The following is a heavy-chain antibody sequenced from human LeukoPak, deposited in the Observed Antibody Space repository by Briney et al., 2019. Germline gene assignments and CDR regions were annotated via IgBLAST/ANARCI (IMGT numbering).Heavy chain of an antibody. CDR3: AMSYGRHFDY. Sequence: GGSLRLSCAASGFTFANYAMSWVRQAPGKGPEWVSTISGRGDETFYPDSVKGRFTISRDNSWGTVYLQMNSLRAEDTAVYYCAMSYGRHFDYWGQGTLVTVSS. CDR1: GFTFANYA. CDR2: ISGRGDET. V-gene: IGHV3-23*01. D-gene: IGHD1-1*01. J-gene: IGHJ4*02.